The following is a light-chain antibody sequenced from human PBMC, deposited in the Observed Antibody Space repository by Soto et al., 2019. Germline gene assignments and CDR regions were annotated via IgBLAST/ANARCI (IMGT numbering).Light chain of an antibody. CDR2: DTF. CDR3: QQSFTTPWT. V-gene: IGKV1-39*01. J-gene: IGKJ1*01. Sequence: DIQMTQSPSSLSASLGDRVTITCRPSESIRNELNWFQQRPGKALRLLIYDTFTLQSGVPSRFSGSVSGREFSLTICSLQAGDSAIYYCQQSFTTPWTFGQGTKVEI. CDR1: ESIRNE.